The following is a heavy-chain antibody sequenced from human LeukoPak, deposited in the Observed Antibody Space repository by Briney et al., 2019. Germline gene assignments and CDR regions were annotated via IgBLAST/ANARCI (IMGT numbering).Heavy chain of an antibody. D-gene: IGHD6-6*01. CDR1: GFTFSSYS. CDR2: ISSSSSYI. V-gene: IGHV3-21*04. CDR3: ARDFAGSSSPDRDY. Sequence: GGSLRLSCAASGFTFSSYSMNWVRQAPGKGLEWVSSISSSSSYIYYADSVKGRFTISRDNAKNSLYLQMNSLRAEDTAVYYCARDFAGSSSPDRDYWGQGTLVTVSS. J-gene: IGHJ4*02.